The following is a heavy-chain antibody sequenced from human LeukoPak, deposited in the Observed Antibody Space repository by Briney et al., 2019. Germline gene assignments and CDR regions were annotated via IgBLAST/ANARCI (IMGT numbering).Heavy chain of an antibody. Sequence: ASVKVSCKASGYTFTGYYMHWVRQAPGQGLEWMGWINPNTGGTNYAQKFQGRVAMTRDTSISTAYMELSRLRSDDTAVYYCARDRFGELLYGSDYWGQGTLVTVSS. J-gene: IGHJ4*02. D-gene: IGHD3-10*01. CDR2: INPNTGGT. CDR3: ARDRFGELLYGSDY. V-gene: IGHV1-2*02. CDR1: GYTFTGYY.